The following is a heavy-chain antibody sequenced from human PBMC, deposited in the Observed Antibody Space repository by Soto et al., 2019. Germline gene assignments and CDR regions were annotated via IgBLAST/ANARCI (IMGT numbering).Heavy chain of an antibody. J-gene: IGHJ5*02. CDR1: GYTFTSYA. V-gene: IGHV1-3*05. CDR2: INAGNGNT. CDR3: ARYRQQLNWFDP. D-gene: IGHD6-13*01. Sequence: QVQLVQSGAEEKKPGASVKVSCKASGYTFTSYAMHWVRQAPGQRLEWMGWINAGNGNTKYSQKFQGRVTITRDTSASTAYMKLSSLRSEDTAVYYCARYRQQLNWFDPWGQGTLVTVSS.